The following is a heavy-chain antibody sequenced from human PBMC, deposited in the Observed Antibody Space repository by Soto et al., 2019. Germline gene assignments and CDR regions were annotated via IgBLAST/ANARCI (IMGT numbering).Heavy chain of an antibody. CDR1: GGSISSYY. V-gene: IGHV4-59*01. CDR3: ARGYCSGGSCFGGHDAFDI. J-gene: IGHJ3*02. Sequence: PSETPSLTCTVSGGSISSYYWSWIRQPPGKGLEWIGYIYYSGSTNYNPSLKSRVTISVDTSKNQFSLKLSSVTAADTAVYYCARGYCSGGSCFGGHDAFDIWGQGTMVTVSS. CDR2: IYYSGST. D-gene: IGHD2-15*01.